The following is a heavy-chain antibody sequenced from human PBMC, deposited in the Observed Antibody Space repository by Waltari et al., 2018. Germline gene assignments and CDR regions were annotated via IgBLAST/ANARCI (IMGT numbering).Heavy chain of an antibody. V-gene: IGHV3-48*03. CDR2: ISNTGSTM. J-gene: IGHJ6*03. CDR3: ARPSTEYYYYYYYMDV. CDR1: GSTFSSYE. Sequence: EVQVVESGGALVQPGGSLRLSCAASGSTFSSYEMNWVSQAPGKGLEWVSYISNTGSTMYYADSVKGRFTISRDNAKNSLYLQMNSLRAEDTAVYYCARPSTEYYYYYYYMDVWGKGTTVTVS.